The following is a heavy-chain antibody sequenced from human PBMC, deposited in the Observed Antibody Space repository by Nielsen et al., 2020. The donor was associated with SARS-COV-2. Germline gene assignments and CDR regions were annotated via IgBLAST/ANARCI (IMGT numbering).Heavy chain of an antibody. V-gene: IGHV3-7*02. J-gene: IGHJ4*02. CDR3: ARVGSSSWYFDY. CDR1: GFTFSRYW. CDR2: IKQDGSEK. D-gene: IGHD6-13*01. Sequence: GGSLRLSCAASGFTFSRYWMNWVRQAPGKGLEWVANIKQDGSEKYYVDSVMGRFTISRDNAKNSLYLQMNSLRAEDTAVYYCARVGSSSWYFDYWGQGTLVTVSS.